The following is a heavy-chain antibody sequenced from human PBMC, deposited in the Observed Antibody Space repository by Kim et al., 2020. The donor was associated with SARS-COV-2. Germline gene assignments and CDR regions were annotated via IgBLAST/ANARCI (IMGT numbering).Heavy chain of an antibody. CDR2: INPNSGGT. CDR1: GYTFTGYY. Sequence: ASVKVSCKASGYTFTGYYMHWVRQAPGQGLEWMGWINPNSGGTNYAQKFQGWVTMTRETSISTAYMELSRLRSDDTAVYYCAREGYCSGGSCYSGNYYYYGMDGWGQGTTVTVSS. J-gene: IGHJ6*02. CDR3: AREGYCSGGSCYSGNYYYYGMDG. V-gene: IGHV1-2*04. D-gene: IGHD2-15*01.